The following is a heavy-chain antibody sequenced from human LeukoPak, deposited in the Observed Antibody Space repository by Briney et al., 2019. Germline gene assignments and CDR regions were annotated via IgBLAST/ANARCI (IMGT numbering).Heavy chain of an antibody. D-gene: IGHD3-3*01. CDR1: GGSFSGYY. CDR3: ARGSLLLRFFSAPPNWYYYGMDV. J-gene: IGHJ6*02. CDR2: INHSGST. Sequence: PSETLSLTCAVYGGSFSGYYWSWIRQPPGKGLEWIGEINHSGSTNYNPSLKSRVTISVDTSKNQFSLKLSSVTAADTAVYYCARGSLLLRFFSAPPNWYYYGMDVWGQGTTVTVSS. V-gene: IGHV4-34*01.